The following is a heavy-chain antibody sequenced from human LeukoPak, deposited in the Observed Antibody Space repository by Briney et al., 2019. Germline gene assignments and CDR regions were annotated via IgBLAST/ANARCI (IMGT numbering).Heavy chain of an antibody. V-gene: IGHV4-34*01. CDR1: GGSFSGYY. CDR3: ARRGRITMIVVARHGAFDI. J-gene: IGHJ3*02. CDR2: INHSGST. Sequence: WETLSLTCAVYGGSFSGYYWSWIRQPPGKGLEWIGEINHSGSTNYNPSLKSRVTISVDTSKNQFSLKLSSVTAADTAVYYCARRGRITMIVVARHGAFDIWGQGTMVTVSS. D-gene: IGHD3-22*01.